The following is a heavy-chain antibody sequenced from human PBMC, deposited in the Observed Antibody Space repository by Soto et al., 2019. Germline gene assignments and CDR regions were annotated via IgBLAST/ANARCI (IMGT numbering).Heavy chain of an antibody. CDR1: GYTFTSYA. V-gene: IGHV1-3*01. CDR2: IDAGNGNT. CDR3: ARGLFPCSSFSCNYASDI. J-gene: IGHJ3*02. D-gene: IGHD2-2*01. Sequence: ASVKVSCKASGYTFTSYAMHWVRQAPGQRLEWMGWIDAGNGNTKFSQRFQDRVTITRDTSATTAYMELSGLSSEDTAEYYCARGLFPCSSFSCNYASDIWGQGTLVTVSS.